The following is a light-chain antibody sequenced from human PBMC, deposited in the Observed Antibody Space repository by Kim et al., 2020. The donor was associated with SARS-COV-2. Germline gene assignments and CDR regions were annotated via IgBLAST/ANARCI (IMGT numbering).Light chain of an antibody. CDR2: VEGSGSY. Sequence: SSVTLTVTLSSGHSNYFIAWHQQQPGKAPRFLMKVEGSGSYNKGGGVPDRFSGSRSGADRYLIISNLHSEDEADYYCETWDSNIQVFGGGTQLTVL. J-gene: IGLJ3*02. V-gene: IGLV4-60*03. CDR3: ETWDSNIQV. CDR1: SGHSNYF.